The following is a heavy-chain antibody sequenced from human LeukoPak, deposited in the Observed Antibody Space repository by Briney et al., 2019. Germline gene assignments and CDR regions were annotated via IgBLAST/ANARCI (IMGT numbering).Heavy chain of an antibody. V-gene: IGHV3-48*01. J-gene: IGHJ6*02. D-gene: IGHD1-26*01. CDR2: ISSSSSTI. CDR3: AKVTEQYYYYYGMDV. CDR1: GFTFSSYS. Sequence: GGSLRLSCAASGFTFSSYSMNWVRQAPGKGLEWVSYISSSSSTIYYADSVKGRFTISRDNSKNTLYLQMNSLRAEDTAVYYCAKVTEQYYYYYGMDVWGQGTTVTVSS.